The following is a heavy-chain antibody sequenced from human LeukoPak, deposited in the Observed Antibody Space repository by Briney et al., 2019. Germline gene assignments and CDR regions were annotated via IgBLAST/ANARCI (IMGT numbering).Heavy chain of an antibody. CDR2: KNPNSGNT. D-gene: IGHD5-12*01. Sequence: EASVKVSCKASGYTFTSYDINWVRQATGQGLEWMGWKNPNSGNTGYAQKFQGRVTMTRNTSISTAYMELSSLRSEDTAVYYCARVDTVAYYFDYWGQGTLVTVSS. CDR3: ARVDTVAYYFDY. J-gene: IGHJ4*02. CDR1: GYTFTSYD. V-gene: IGHV1-8*01.